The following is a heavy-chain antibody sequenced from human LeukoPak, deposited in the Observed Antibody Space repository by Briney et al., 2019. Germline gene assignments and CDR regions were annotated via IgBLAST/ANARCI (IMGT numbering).Heavy chain of an antibody. V-gene: IGHV3-23*01. J-gene: IGHJ4*02. CDR3: VAFRGVTRAKTEY. D-gene: IGHD3-10*01. CDR2: ISGSGGNT. CDR1: GFSISSSA. Sequence: PGGSLRLSYAASGFSISSSAMSWVRQAPGKGLEWVSAISGSGGNTFYADSVKGRFTISRDNSKNTLYLQMNSLRAEDTAVYYCVAFRGVTRAKTEYWGQGTLVTVSS.